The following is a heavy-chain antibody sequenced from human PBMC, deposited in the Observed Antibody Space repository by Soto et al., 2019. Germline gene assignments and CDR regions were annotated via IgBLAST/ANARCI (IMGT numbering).Heavy chain of an antibody. CDR2: ISGDGVHT. CDR3: ARLGFVGEGDF. CDR1: GFTFSRYW. Sequence: EVQLAESGGGLIQPGGSLRLSCATSGFTFSRYWIHWVRQAPWEGLVWVSRISGDGVHTDYAESVKGRFTVSRDIAKSTGYLQMNNLRAEDTAIYYCARLGFVGEGDFWGQGILVTVSS. V-gene: IGHV3-74*01. J-gene: IGHJ4*02. D-gene: IGHD3-16*01.